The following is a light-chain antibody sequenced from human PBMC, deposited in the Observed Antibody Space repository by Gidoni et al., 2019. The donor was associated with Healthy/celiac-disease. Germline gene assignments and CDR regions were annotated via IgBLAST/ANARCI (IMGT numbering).Light chain of an antibody. CDR2: DAS. Sequence: DIVLTHSPATLSLSPVERATLSCKASQSVSSYLAWYQQKHGQAPRLIISDASNRATGIQARFSGSGAGTELTLTISSLEPEDFAVYYCQQRSNWPLTFGGGTKVEIK. CDR1: QSVSSY. CDR3: QQRSNWPLT. V-gene: IGKV3-11*01. J-gene: IGKJ4*01.